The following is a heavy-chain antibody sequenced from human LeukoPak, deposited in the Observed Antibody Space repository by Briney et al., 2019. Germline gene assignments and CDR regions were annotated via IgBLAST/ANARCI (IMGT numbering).Heavy chain of an antibody. CDR1: GFTFTGHT. D-gene: IGHD3-3*01. Sequence: GGSLRLSCAASGFTFTGHTMTWLRQAPGKGLEWVSIIGGRDDRTYYADFVEGRFAISRDNSKNPLYLHMSRLRAEDTAVYYCAKDPNPLYDLWTGYKWGQGTLVTVSS. CDR3: AKDPNPLYDLWTGYK. V-gene: IGHV3-23*01. J-gene: IGHJ4*02. CDR2: IGGRDDRT.